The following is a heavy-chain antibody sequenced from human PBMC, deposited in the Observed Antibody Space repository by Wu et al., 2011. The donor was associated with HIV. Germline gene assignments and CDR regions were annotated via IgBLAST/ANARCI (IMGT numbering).Heavy chain of an antibody. J-gene: IGHJ6*02. CDR3: ARDSSSWPRYGMDV. CDR2: NTNRGGT. Sequence: NTNRGGTKYAQKFQGRVTLTRDTAVTTAYLELNSLRSDDTAVYYCARDSSSWPRYGMDVWGQGTTVTVSS. D-gene: IGHD6-13*01. V-gene: IGHV1-2*02.